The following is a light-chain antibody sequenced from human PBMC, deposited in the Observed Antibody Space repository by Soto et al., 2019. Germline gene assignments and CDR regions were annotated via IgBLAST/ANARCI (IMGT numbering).Light chain of an antibody. Sequence: SYELTQPPSLSVAPGQTARVTCGGNNIGVKSVHWYQQSPGQAPVLVVYDNNDRPSGIPERFSGSNSGNTATLTISRVEAGDEADYYCQVWDGTTDNLYVFGTGTKLTVL. V-gene: IGLV3-21*02. J-gene: IGLJ1*01. CDR1: NIGVKS. CDR2: DNN. CDR3: QVWDGTTDNLYV.